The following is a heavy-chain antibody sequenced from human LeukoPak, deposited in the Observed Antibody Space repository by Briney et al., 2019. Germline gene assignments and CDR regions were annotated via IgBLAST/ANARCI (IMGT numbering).Heavy chain of an antibody. V-gene: IGHV3-33*01. J-gene: IGHJ4*01. D-gene: IGHD4-11*01. CDR3: ARDAQRGFDYSNSLKY. CDR2: IWSDGSNR. Sequence: GGSLRLSCVASGFIFSHYGMHWVRQAPGKGPEWVAVIWSDGSNRFYAGSVKGRFTISRDNSQNTVFLQMNSLRAEDTAMYYCARDAQRGFDYSNSLKYWGHGILVTVSS. CDR1: GFIFSHYG.